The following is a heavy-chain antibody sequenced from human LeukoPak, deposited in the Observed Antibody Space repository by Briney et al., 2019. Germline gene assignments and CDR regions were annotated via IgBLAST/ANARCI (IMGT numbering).Heavy chain of an antibody. CDR2: IIPIFGTA. Sequence: SVKVSCKASGGTFSSYAISWVRQAPGQGLEWMGGIIPIFGTANYAQKFQGRVTITADESTSTAYMELSSLRSEDTAVYYCASLTAAGIGLGAFDIWGQGTMVTVSS. J-gene: IGHJ3*02. D-gene: IGHD6-13*01. V-gene: IGHV1-69*13. CDR3: ASLTAAGIGLGAFDI. CDR1: GGTFSSYA.